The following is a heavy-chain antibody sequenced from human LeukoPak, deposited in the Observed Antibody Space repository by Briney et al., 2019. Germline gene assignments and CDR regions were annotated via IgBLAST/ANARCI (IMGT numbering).Heavy chain of an antibody. J-gene: IGHJ4*02. Sequence: SETLSLTCTVSGGSISSYYWSWIRQPPGKGLEWIGYIYYSGSTNYNPSLKSRVTISVDTSKNQFSLKLSSVTAADTAVYYCARGLAAAGPHFDYWGQGTLVTVSS. V-gene: IGHV4-59*01. CDR1: GGSISSYY. CDR3: ARGLAAAGPHFDY. CDR2: IYYSGST. D-gene: IGHD6-13*01.